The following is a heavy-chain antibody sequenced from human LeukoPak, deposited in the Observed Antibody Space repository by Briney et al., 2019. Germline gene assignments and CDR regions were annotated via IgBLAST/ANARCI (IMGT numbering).Heavy chain of an antibody. D-gene: IGHD2-21*02. V-gene: IGHV3-48*03. J-gene: IGHJ6*03. CDR2: ISGSGSTI. CDR3: ARDQHGNCGGDCYDSNHYYYYYYMDV. CDR1: GFTFSSYE. Sequence: PGGSLRLSCAASGFTFSSYEMNWVRQAPGKGLEWVSYISGSGSTIYYADSVKGRFTISRDNAKNSLYLQMNSLRAEDTAVYYCARDQHGNCGGDCYDSNHYYYYYYMDVWGKGTTVTISS.